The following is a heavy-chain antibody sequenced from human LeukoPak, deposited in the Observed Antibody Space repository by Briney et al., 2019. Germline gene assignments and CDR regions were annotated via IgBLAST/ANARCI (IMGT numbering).Heavy chain of an antibody. V-gene: IGHV3-23*01. CDR1: GFNFNNNA. J-gene: IGHJ4*02. CDR3: AKDRGGYTSAWYRDY. CDR2: ISGSGGGT. D-gene: IGHD6-19*01. Sequence: GGSLRLSCTASGFNFNNNAMSWVRQAPGKGLEWVSDISGSGGGTYYADSVKGRFTISRDNSKNTLYLQMNGLRAEDTAVYYCAKDRGGYTSAWYRDYWGQGTLVTVSS.